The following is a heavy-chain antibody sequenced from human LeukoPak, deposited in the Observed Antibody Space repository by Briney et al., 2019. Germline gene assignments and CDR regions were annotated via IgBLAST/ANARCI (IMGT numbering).Heavy chain of an antibody. CDR1: GGSISSSSYY. D-gene: IGHD2-15*01. Sequence: SETLSLTCTVSGGSISSSSYYWGWIRQHPGRGLEWIAYIYYSGSTYYNPSLKSRVTISVDTSKNQFSLRLTSVTAADTAVYYCARTSGSSLYYLYYYYMDVWGKGTTVTVSS. V-gene: IGHV4-31*03. J-gene: IGHJ6*03. CDR3: ARTSGSSLYYLYYYYMDV. CDR2: IYYSGST.